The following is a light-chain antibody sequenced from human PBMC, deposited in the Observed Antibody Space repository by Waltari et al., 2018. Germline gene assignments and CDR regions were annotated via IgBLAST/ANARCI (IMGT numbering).Light chain of an antibody. Sequence: EVVLTKPPPSLPATLGRPAPTPCGLSQSLLYSDGKTYLNWFQQRPGQSPRRLLYKISNRDSGVPDRFSGSGSGTHFALNISRVEAEDVGVYYCMQNTHWPKTFGQGTKVDIK. CDR2: KIS. CDR1: QSLLYSDGKTY. V-gene: IGKV2-30*01. J-gene: IGKJ1*01. CDR3: MQNTHWPKT.